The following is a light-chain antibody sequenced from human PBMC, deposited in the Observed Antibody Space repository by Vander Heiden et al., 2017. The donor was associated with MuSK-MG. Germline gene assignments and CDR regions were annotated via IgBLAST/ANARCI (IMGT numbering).Light chain of an antibody. CDR1: SSDVGGYNY. Sequence: QIALTQPASVSGSPGQSITISCTGTSSDVGGYNYVSWYQQHPGTAPKLIIYDVSNRPSGVSNRFSGSKSGNTASLTISGLQAEDEADYYCSAYTTSLNLVFGGGTKLTVL. J-gene: IGLJ2*01. V-gene: IGLV2-14*03. CDR3: SAYTTSLNLV. CDR2: DVS.